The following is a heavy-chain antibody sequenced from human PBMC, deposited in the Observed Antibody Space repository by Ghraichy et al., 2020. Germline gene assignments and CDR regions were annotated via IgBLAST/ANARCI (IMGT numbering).Heavy chain of an antibody. Sequence: GSLRLSCAASGFTFSNAWMSWVRQAPGKGLEWVGRIKSKTDGGTTDYAAPVKGRFTISRDDSKNTLYLQMNSLKTEDTAVYYCTTHIVVVTAIKNDYWGQGTLVTVSS. CDR1: GFTFSNAW. CDR3: TTHIVVVTAIKNDY. D-gene: IGHD2-21*02. J-gene: IGHJ4*02. V-gene: IGHV3-15*01. CDR2: IKSKTDGGTT.